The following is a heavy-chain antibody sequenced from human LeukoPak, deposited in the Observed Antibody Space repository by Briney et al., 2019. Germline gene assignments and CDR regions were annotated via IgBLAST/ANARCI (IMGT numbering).Heavy chain of an antibody. CDR2: MNPNSGNT. V-gene: IGHV1-8*01. J-gene: IGHJ6*02. D-gene: IGHD2-2*01. CDR3: ARLGPGVVPAAMPDFDYYGMDV. Sequence: ASVKVSCKASGCTFTSYDINWVRQATGQGLEWMGWMNPNSGNTGYAQKFQGRVTMTRNTSISTAYMELSSLRSEDTAVYYCARLGPGVVPAAMPDFDYYGMDVWGQGTTVTVSS. CDR1: GCTFTSYD.